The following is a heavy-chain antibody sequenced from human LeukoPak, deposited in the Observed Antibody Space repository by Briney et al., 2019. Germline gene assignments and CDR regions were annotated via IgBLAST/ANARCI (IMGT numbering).Heavy chain of an antibody. CDR2: MNPNSGNT. J-gene: IGHJ3*02. D-gene: IGHD2-21*02. V-gene: IGHV1-8*01. CDR3: ARDMVTTNTLYALDI. Sequence: ASVKVSCKASGYTFTSYDINWVRQATGQGLEWMGWMNPNSGNTGYAQKFQGRVTMTRNTSISTAYMELSSLRSEDTAIYFCARDMVTTNTLYALDIWGQGTMITVSS. CDR1: GYTFTSYD.